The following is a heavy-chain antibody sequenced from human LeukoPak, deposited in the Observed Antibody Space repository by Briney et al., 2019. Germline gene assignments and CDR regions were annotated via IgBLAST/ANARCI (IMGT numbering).Heavy chain of an antibody. J-gene: IGHJ4*02. CDR2: GGYSGGT. V-gene: IGHV4-39*07. CDR3: AGERGEEYSSGWYKRNYFDN. Sequence: SSETLSLTCTVSGDSFSSVTDYWAWIRQPPGKGLEWIASGGYSGGTYYNPSLESRVAISADMSKNQFSLKLTSVTGADTAVYYCAGERGEEYSSGWYKRNYFDNWGQGIRVTVSS. CDR1: GDSFSSVTDY. D-gene: IGHD6-19*01.